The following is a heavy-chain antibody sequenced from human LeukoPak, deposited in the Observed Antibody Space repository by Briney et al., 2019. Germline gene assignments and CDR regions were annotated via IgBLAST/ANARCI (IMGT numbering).Heavy chain of an antibody. CDR2: TSGSGVNS. CDR1: GFTLRSYD. J-gene: IGHJ4*02. V-gene: IGHV3-23*01. Sequence: GGSLRLSCAASGFTLRSYDISWVRQAPGKGLEWVAATSGSGVNSYYADSVRGRFTISRDNSQNTLYLQMDSLRAEDTALYYWPKEYGGYNFDTWGQETLVTVSS. CDR3: PKEYGGYNFDT. D-gene: IGHD5-24*01.